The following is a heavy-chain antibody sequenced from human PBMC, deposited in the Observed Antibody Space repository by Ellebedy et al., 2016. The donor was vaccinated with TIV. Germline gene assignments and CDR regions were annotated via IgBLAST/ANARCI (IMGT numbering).Heavy chain of an antibody. D-gene: IGHD2-2*01. V-gene: IGHV4-59*08. Sequence: SETLSLXXTVSGGSITSYYWSWIRQPPGKGLEWIGYIHYSGSTNYNPSLKSRVTISVDTSKNQFSLKLSSVTAADTAVYYCAGRLGYCSSTSCLGDAFDIWGQGTMVTVSS. CDR1: GGSITSYY. J-gene: IGHJ3*02. CDR3: AGRLGYCSSTSCLGDAFDI. CDR2: IHYSGST.